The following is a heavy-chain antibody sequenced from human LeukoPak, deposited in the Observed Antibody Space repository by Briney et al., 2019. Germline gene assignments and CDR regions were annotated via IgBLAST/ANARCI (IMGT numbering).Heavy chain of an antibody. CDR3: AKGNPFYDY. CDR2: IYYSGST. D-gene: IGHD5/OR15-5a*01. V-gene: IGHV4-61*03. Sequence: PSQTLSLTCTVSGDSITSGRYYWSWIRQPPGKGLEWIGYIYYSGSTNYNPSLKSRVTISVDTSKNHFSLTLTSVTAADTAVYYCAKGNPFYDYWGQGTLVTVSS. CDR1: GDSITSGRYY. J-gene: IGHJ4*02.